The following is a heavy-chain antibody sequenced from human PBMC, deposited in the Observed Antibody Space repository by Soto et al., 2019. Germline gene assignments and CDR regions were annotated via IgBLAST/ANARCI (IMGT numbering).Heavy chain of an antibody. CDR1: GYTFTSYD. CDR3: ARDESSSSASRDYYYYYGMDV. CDR2: MNPNSVDT. V-gene: IGHV1-2*04. D-gene: IGHD6-13*01. J-gene: IGHJ6*02. Sequence: ASVKVSCKASGYTFTSYDINWVRQATGQGLERMGWMNPNSVDTDYAQMFQGWVTMTRDTSISTAYMELSRLRSDDTAVYYCARDESSSSASRDYYYYYGMDVWGQGTTVTVSS.